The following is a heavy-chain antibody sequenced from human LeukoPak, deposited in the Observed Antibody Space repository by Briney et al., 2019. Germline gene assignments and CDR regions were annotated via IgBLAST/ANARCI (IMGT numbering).Heavy chain of an antibody. D-gene: IGHD3-22*01. V-gene: IGHV1-18*04. Sequence: ASVKVSCKASGYTFTGYYMHWVRQAPGQGLEWMGWISAYNGNTNYAQKLQGRVTMTTDTSTSTAYMELRSLRSDDTAVYYCARGYDSSGYYYYWGQGTLVTVSS. CDR2: ISAYNGNT. J-gene: IGHJ4*02. CDR3: ARGYDSSGYYYY. CDR1: GYTFTGYY.